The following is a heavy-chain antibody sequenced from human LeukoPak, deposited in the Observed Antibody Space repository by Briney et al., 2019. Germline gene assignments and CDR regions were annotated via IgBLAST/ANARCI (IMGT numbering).Heavy chain of an antibody. CDR3: ARATDYTETDDAFDI. CDR1: GGSISSYY. D-gene: IGHD4-11*01. J-gene: IGHJ3*02. CDR2: IYYSGST. V-gene: IGHV4-59*01. Sequence: SETLSLTCTVSGGSISSYYWSWIRQPPGKGLEWIGYIYYSGSTNYNPSLKSRVTISVDTSKNQFSLKLSSVTAADTAVYYCARATDYTETDDAFDIWGQGTMVTVSS.